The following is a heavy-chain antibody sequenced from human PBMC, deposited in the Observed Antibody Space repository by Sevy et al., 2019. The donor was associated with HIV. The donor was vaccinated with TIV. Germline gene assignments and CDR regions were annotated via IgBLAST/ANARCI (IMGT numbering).Heavy chain of an antibody. CDR2: ISWNSGSI. D-gene: IGHD6-13*01. CDR1: GFTFDDYA. V-gene: IGHV3-9*01. CDR3: AKDIALIAAAGAFDI. Sequence: SLRLSCAASGFTFDDYAMHWVRQAPGKGLEWVSGISWNSGSIGYADSVKGRFTISRDNAKNSLYLQMNSLRAEDTALYYCAKDIALIAAAGAFDIWGQGTMVTVSS. J-gene: IGHJ3*02.